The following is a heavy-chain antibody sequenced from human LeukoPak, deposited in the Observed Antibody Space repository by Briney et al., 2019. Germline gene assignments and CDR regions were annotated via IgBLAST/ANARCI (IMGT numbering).Heavy chain of an antibody. CDR2: IYYSGST. J-gene: IGHJ5*02. CDR1: GGSISSYY. CDR3: ARLYSSGWYQKGYNWFDP. V-gene: IGHV4-59*12. D-gene: IGHD6-19*01. Sequence: SETPSLTCTVSGGSISSYYWSWIRQPPGKGLEWIGYIYYSGSTNYNPSLKSRVTISVDTSKNQFSLKLSSVTAADTAVYYCARLYSSGWYQKGYNWFDPWGQGTLVTVSS.